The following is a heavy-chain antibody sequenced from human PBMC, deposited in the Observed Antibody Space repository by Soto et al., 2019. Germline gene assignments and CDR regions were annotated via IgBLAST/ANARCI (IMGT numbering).Heavy chain of an antibody. Sequence: PGGSLRLSCAASGFTFSSYAMSWVRQAPGKGLEWVSAISGSGGSTYYADSVKGRFTISRDNSKNTLYLQMNSLRAEDTAVYYCAKDATLDPYYYYYMDVWGKGTTVTVSS. V-gene: IGHV3-23*01. D-gene: IGHD2-15*01. J-gene: IGHJ6*03. CDR2: ISGSGGST. CDR3: AKDATLDPYYYYYMDV. CDR1: GFTFSSYA.